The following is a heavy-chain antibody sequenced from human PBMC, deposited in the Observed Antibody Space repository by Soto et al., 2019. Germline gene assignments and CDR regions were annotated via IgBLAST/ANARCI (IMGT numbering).Heavy chain of an antibody. CDR3: ATRSIAVAGLKDY. Sequence: PGGSLRLSCAASGFTFSSYSMNWVRQAPGKGLEWVSSISSSSSYTYYADSVKGRFTISRDNSKNTLYLQMNSLRAEDTAVYYCATRSIAVAGLKDYWGQGTLVTVSS. J-gene: IGHJ4*02. CDR1: GFTFSSYS. D-gene: IGHD6-19*01. CDR2: ISSSSSYT. V-gene: IGHV3-21*04.